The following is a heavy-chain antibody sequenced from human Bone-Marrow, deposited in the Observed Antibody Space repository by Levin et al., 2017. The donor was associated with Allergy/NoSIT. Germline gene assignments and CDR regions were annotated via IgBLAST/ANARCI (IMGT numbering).Heavy chain of an antibody. CDR2: INHSGST. CDR1: GGSFSGYY. CDR3: ARGSSGWSWFDP. Sequence: GSLRLSCAVYGGSFSGYYWSWIRQPPGKGLEWIGEINHSGSTNYNPSLKSRVTISVDTSKNQFSLKLSSVTAADTAVYYCARGSSGWSWFDPWGQGTLVTVSS. V-gene: IGHV4-34*01. D-gene: IGHD6-19*01. J-gene: IGHJ5*02.